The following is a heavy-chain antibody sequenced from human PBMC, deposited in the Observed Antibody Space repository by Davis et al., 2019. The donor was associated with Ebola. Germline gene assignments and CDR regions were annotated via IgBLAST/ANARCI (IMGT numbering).Heavy chain of an antibody. Sequence: PSETLSLTCDIYGGSLSAYYWTWIRQSPGKGLEWIGETNHRGRTNYKSSLQSRVTISVDTSNNQVSLRLTSVTAADTAVYYCARWYTSGLGWFDPWGQGTLVTVSS. CDR2: TNHRGRT. CDR1: GGSLSAYY. V-gene: IGHV4-34*01. D-gene: IGHD6-19*01. CDR3: ARWYTSGLGWFDP. J-gene: IGHJ5*02.